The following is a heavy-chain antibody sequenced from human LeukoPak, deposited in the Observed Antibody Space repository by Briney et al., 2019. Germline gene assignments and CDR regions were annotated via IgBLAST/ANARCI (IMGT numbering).Heavy chain of an antibody. CDR2: IRISVGST. D-gene: IGHD6-19*01. CDR3: AKVNPPRGGRSGWYETNDY. Sequence: GGSLRLSCVASGFTFTNYVMTWVRQAPGKGLEWVSSIRISVGSTFYADSVKGRFTISRDNSKNTLYLQLSSLRAEDTAVYYCAKVNPPRGGRSGWYETNDYWGQGTLVTVSS. V-gene: IGHV3-23*01. CDR1: GFTFTNYV. J-gene: IGHJ4*02.